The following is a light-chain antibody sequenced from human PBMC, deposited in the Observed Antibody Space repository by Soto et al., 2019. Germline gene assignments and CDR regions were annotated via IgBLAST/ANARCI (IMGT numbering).Light chain of an antibody. Sequence: IQMTQSPSSVSASVGDRVTITCRASQDISSLLAWYQHKPGKAPKLLIYAATTLQSGVPSRFSGSESGTEFTLTISSLQPDDFATYYCQQADTFPFTFGPGTKVD. CDR2: AAT. V-gene: IGKV1-12*01. CDR1: QDISSL. J-gene: IGKJ3*01. CDR3: QQADTFPFT.